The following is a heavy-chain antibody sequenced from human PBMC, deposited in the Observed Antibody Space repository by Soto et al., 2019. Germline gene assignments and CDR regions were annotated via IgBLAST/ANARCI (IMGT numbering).Heavy chain of an antibody. CDR3: AHRPRGFTYFFDY. CDR1: GFSLSTRGVG. J-gene: IGHJ4*02. Sequence: QITLNESGPTLVKPTQTLTLTCTFSGFSLSTRGVGVGWIRQPPGKALEWLALLYWDDDERYSPSLISRLSITKDTSKNQVFLTMSNVDPVDTATYYCAHRPRGFTYFFDYWGQGTLVTVSS. V-gene: IGHV2-5*02. CDR2: LYWDDDE.